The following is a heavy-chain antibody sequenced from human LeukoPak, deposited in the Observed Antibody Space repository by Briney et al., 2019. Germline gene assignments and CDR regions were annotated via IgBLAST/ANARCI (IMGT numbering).Heavy chain of an antibody. Sequence: SETLSLTCTVSGGSISSYYWSWIRQPPGKGLEWIGYIYYSGSTNHNPSLKSRVTISVDTSKNQFSLKLSSVTAADTAVYYCARRSAAAGTFWFDPWGQGTLVTVSS. CDR3: ARRSAAAGTFWFDP. D-gene: IGHD6-13*01. V-gene: IGHV4-59*01. CDR1: GGSISSYY. CDR2: IYYSGST. J-gene: IGHJ5*02.